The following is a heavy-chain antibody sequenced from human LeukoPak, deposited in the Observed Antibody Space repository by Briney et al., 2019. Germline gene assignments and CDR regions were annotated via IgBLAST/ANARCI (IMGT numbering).Heavy chain of an antibody. Sequence: SETLSLTCTVSGGSISSYYWSWIRQPPGKGLEWIGYIYYSGSTNYNPSLKSRVTISVDTSKNQFSLKLSSVTAADTAVYYCARADKYNQWFGVPQGWFDPWGQGTLVTVSS. J-gene: IGHJ5*02. D-gene: IGHD3-10*01. V-gene: IGHV4-59*01. CDR1: GGSISSYY. CDR2: IYYSGST. CDR3: ARADKYNQWFGVPQGWFDP.